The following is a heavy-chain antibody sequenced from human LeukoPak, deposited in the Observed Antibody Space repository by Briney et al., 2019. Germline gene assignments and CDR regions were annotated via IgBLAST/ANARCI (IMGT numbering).Heavy chain of an antibody. J-gene: IGHJ4*02. CDR2: IYTSGST. V-gene: IGHV4-4*07. Sequence: CLRQPAGKGLEWIGRIYTSGSTNYNPSLKSRVTMSVDTSKNQFSLKLSSVTAADTAVYHCARAHRAWFFDYWGQGTLVTVSS. CDR3: ARAHRAWFFDY. D-gene: IGHD3-22*01.